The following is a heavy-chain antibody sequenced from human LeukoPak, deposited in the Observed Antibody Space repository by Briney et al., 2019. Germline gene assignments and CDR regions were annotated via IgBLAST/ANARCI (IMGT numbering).Heavy chain of an antibody. J-gene: IGHJ6*03. CDR2: IYHGGST. CDR3: ARGSTKVTSVIHMDV. D-gene: IGHD4-11*01. Sequence: SETLSLTCTVSGVSVISGNWWSWVRHAPGKELEWIAEIYHGGSTTYNPSLKSRVVISLDKSKNQFSLRLSSVTAAYTAVYYCARGSTKVTSVIHMDVWGKGTTVTVSS. CDR1: GVSVISGNW. V-gene: IGHV4-4*02.